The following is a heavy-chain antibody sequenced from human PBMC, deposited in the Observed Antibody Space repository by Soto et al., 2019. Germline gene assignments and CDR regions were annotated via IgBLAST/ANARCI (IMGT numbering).Heavy chain of an antibody. CDR3: ARVFRRKLNWFDP. D-gene: IGHD1-1*01. CDR2: IYYSGST. Sequence: QVQLQESGPGLVKPSQTLSRTCTVSGGSISSGDYYWSWIHQPPGKGLEWIGYIYYSGSTYYNPSLKSRVTISVDTSKNQFSLKLSSVTAADTAVYYCARVFRRKLNWFDPWGQGTLVTVSS. CDR1: GGSISSGDYY. V-gene: IGHV4-30-4*01. J-gene: IGHJ5*02.